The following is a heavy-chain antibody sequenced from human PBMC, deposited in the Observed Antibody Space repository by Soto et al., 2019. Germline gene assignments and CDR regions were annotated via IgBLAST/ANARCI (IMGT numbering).Heavy chain of an antibody. CDR1: GGSISSTTYS. CDR2: IYQSGVT. D-gene: IGHD6-19*01. CDR3: AGMPYTSGLRFDP. Sequence: PSETLSLTCAVSGGSISSTTYSWSWIRQPPGKALQWIGFIYQSGVTSYNPSLASRVSISLDRSNNQCSLKLKSVTAADTAVYFCAGMPYTSGLRFDPWARAPWSPSPQ. J-gene: IGHJ5*02. V-gene: IGHV4-30-2*01.